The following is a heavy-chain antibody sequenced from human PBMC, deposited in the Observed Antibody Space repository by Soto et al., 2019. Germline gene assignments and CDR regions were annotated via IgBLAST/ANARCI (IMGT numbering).Heavy chain of an antibody. Sequence: QVQLQESGPGLVKPSQTLSLTCTVSGASISIGGYFWSWIRQHPGKGLEWIGHIYYNGSTYYNPSLKSRLTISVETSKTEFSLRLTSVTAADTAVYFCATDKYFGSEIDFYYYAMDVWGQGTTVTVSS. V-gene: IGHV4-31*03. D-gene: IGHD3-10*01. J-gene: IGHJ6*02. CDR3: ATDKYFGSEIDFYYYAMDV. CDR2: IYYNGST. CDR1: GASISIGGYF.